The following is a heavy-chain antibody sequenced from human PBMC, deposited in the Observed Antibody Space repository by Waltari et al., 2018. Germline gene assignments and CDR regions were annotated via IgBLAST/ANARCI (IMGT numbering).Heavy chain of an antibody. CDR2: LKSKAEGGTT. CDR3: TTEGGRTWPMY. Sequence: EVQLVESGGGLVKPGDSLRLSCVASGFTFANAWINWVRQAPGKGLEWVGLLKSKAEGGTTDYAATVKGRFAISRDDSKDTAYLQMNSLKTEDTAMYFCTTEGGRTWPMYWGQGTLVTVSS. J-gene: IGHJ4*02. D-gene: IGHD2-2*01. V-gene: IGHV3-15*01. CDR1: GFTFANAW.